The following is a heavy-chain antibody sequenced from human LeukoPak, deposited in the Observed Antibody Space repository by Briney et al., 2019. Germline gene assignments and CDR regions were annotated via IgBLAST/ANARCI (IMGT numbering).Heavy chain of an antibody. CDR1: GFTFSNAW. D-gene: IGHD3-10*01. CDR2: IRSKIDGGTT. Sequence: GGSLRLSCAASGFTFSNAWMTWVRQAPGKGLEWVGHIRSKIDGGTTDYAAPVRGRFTISRDDSKSTLYLQMKSLRTEYTGVYYGMTEEGGVIGTGGDYEYLDYWGQGTLVSVSS. CDR3: MTEEGGVIGTGGDYEYLDY. V-gene: IGHV3-15*01. J-gene: IGHJ4*02.